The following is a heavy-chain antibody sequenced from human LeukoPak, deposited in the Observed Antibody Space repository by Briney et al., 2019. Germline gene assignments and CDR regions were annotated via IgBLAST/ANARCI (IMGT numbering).Heavy chain of an antibody. CDR2: ISSGSSYI. V-gene: IGHV3-21*01. D-gene: IGHD3-9*01. CDR1: GFTLSSYA. J-gene: IGHJ6*02. CDR3: ARVDWDYYGMDV. Sequence: PGGSLRLSCVASGFTLSSYAINWVRQAPGKGLEWVSSISSGSSYIYYADSLKGRFTISRDNAKNSLYLQMNSLRAEDTAVYYCARVDWDYYGMDVWGQGTTVTVSS.